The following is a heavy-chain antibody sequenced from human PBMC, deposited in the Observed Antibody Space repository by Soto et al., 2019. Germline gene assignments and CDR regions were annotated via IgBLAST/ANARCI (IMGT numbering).Heavy chain of an antibody. CDR3: AVTTNDWFDP. J-gene: IGHJ5*02. CDR1: GGSISSGDYY. D-gene: IGHD4-17*01. CDR2: IYYSGST. V-gene: IGHV4-30-4*01. Sequence: SETLSLPCPVSGGSISSGDYYWSWIRQPPGKGLEWIGYIYYSGSTYYNPSLKSRVTISVDTSKNQFSLKLSSVTAADTAVYYCAVTTNDWFDPWGQGTLVTVSS.